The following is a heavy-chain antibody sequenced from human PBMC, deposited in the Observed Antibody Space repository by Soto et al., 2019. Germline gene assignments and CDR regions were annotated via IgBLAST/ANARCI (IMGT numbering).Heavy chain of an antibody. CDR2: IYGDNTYT. J-gene: IGHJ4*02. D-gene: IGHD1-1*01. CDR3: ARDSAVLPGTYFGY. CDR1: GYIFSDYV. V-gene: IGHV1-3*01. Sequence: QVQLVQSGAEMKQPGASVKLSCKTSGYIFSDYVIHWVRQAPGQRPEWMGYIYGDNTYTKYSEKFQGRVTITSDTYATTGYMELSSLRSEDTGVYYCARDSAVLPGTYFGYWGLGTLVTVFS.